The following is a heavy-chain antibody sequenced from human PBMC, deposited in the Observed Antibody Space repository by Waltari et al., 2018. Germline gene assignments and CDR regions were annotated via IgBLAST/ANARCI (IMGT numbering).Heavy chain of an antibody. V-gene: IGHV4-61*02. J-gene: IGHJ4*02. CDR1: GGSIRRGRYS. CDR3: ARDGSSAGVDY. Sequence: QVQLQESGPGLVKPSQTLSLTCTVSGGSIRRGRYSWSWIRQPAGKGLEWIGRIYPSGSTNYNPSLKSRVTISLDTSKNQFSLKLSSVTAADTAVYYCARDGSSAGVDYWGQGTLVTVSS. D-gene: IGHD6-6*01. CDR2: IYPSGST.